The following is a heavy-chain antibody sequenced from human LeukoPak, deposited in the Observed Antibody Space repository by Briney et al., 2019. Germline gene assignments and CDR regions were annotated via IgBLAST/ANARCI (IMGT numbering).Heavy chain of an antibody. CDR1: GYTFTGYY. CDR3: ARGSPQTYFYDTSGTD. Sequence: ASVKVSCKASGYTFTGYYMHWVRQAPGQGLEWMGRTNPNSGDTNYVQKFQGRVTMTRDTSINTAYMELSRLRSDDTAVYYCARGSPQTYFYDTSGTDWGQGTLVTVSS. V-gene: IGHV1-2*06. J-gene: IGHJ4*02. CDR2: TNPNSGDT. D-gene: IGHD3-22*01.